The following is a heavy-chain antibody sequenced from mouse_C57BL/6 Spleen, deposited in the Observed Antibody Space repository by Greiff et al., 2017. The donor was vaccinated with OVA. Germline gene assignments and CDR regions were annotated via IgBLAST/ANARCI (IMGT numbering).Heavy chain of an antibody. V-gene: IGHV1-54*01. Sequence: VQLQESGAELVRPGTSVKVSCKASGYAFTNYLIEWVKQRPGQGLEWIGVINPGSGGTNYNEKFKGKAKLTADKSSSTAYMQLSSLTSEDSAVYFCARSPNGHYAMDYWGQGTSVTVSS. D-gene: IGHD1-1*02. CDR3: ARSPNGHYAMDY. CDR1: GYAFTNYL. J-gene: IGHJ4*01. CDR2: INPGSGGT.